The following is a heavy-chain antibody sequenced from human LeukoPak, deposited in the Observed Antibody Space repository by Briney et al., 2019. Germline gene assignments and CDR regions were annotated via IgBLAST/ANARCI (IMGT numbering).Heavy chain of an antibody. D-gene: IGHD6-13*01. J-gene: IGHJ4*02. Sequence: GASVKLSCKAAGYTLTGYYMHCVREAPGQGLEGMGWINPNSGGTNYAQKFQGRVTMTRDTSISTAYMELSRLRSDDTAVYYCARVAAGALVIDYWGQGTLVTVSS. CDR1: GYTLTGYY. CDR2: INPNSGGT. CDR3: ARVAAGALVIDY. V-gene: IGHV1-2*02.